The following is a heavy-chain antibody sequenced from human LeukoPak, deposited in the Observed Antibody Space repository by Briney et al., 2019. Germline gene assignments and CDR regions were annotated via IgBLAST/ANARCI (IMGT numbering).Heavy chain of an antibody. CDR2: IYYSGST. CDR1: GGSVSSGRYY. J-gene: IGHJ4*02. CDR3: ARGELAPSGLNY. D-gene: IGHD1-1*01. Sequence: KSSETLSLTCTDSGGSVSSGRYYWSWIRQPPGKGLEWIGYIYYSGSTNYNPSLKSPVTISVDTSKNQFSLKLSSVTAADTAVYYCARGELAPSGLNYWGQGTLVTVSS. V-gene: IGHV4-61*01.